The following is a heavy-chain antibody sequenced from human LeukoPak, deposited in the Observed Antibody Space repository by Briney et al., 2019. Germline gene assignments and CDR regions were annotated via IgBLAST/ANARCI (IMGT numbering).Heavy chain of an antibody. J-gene: IGHJ3*02. D-gene: IGHD3-3*01. CDR2: IFPGDSDT. V-gene: IGHV5-51*01. Sequence: GESLTISCMGSGDRFTIYCIGWVRQVPGKGLGWMGMIFPGDSDTRYSPSFQGQVTISADKSISTAYLQWSSLKASDTAMYYCARLYDFWSGYLDAFDIWGQGTMVTVSS. CDR1: GDRFTIYC. CDR3: ARLYDFWSGYLDAFDI.